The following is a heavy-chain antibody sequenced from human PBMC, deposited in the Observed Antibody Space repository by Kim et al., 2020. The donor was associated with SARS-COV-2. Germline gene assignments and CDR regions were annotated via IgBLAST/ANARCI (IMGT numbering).Heavy chain of an antibody. V-gene: IGHV1-69*13. J-gene: IGHJ4*02. CDR1: GGTFISYA. CDR3: ATDRRYFDGGGFDY. Sequence: SVKVSCKASGGTFISYAISWVRQAPGQGLEWMGGIIPIFGTANYAQKFQGRVTITADESTSTAYMELSSLRSEDTAVYYCATDRRYFDGGGFDYWGQGTLVTVSS. D-gene: IGHD3-9*01. CDR2: IIPIFGTA.